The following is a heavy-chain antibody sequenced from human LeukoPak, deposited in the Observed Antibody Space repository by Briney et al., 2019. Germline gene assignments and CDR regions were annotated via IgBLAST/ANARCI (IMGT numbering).Heavy chain of an antibody. Sequence: GGSLRLSCAASGFTVRDSYMSWVRQAPGKRLEWVSFIYVSGTTFYAASVEGRFTISRDNSKNTVYIQMNSLRAEDTALYYCARLYYYGSGSFYDAFDIWGQGTMVTVSS. CDR1: GFTVRDSY. D-gene: IGHD3-10*01. CDR3: ARLYYYGSGSFYDAFDI. J-gene: IGHJ3*02. CDR2: IYVSGTT. V-gene: IGHV3-53*01.